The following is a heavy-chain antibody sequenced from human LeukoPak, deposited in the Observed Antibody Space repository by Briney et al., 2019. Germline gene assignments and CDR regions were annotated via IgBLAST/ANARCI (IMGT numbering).Heavy chain of an antibody. J-gene: IGHJ6*02. D-gene: IGHD6-13*01. CDR1: GFTFSSYA. V-gene: IGHV3-30-3*01. CDR2: ISYDGSNK. Sequence: GGSLRLSCAASGFTFSSYAMHWVRQAPGKGLEWVAVISYDGSNKYYADSVKGRFTISRDNSKNTLYLQMNSLRAEDTAVYYCARVGGASSSWVLYYYYYGMDVWGQGTTVTVSS. CDR3: ARVGGASSSWVLYYYYYGMDV.